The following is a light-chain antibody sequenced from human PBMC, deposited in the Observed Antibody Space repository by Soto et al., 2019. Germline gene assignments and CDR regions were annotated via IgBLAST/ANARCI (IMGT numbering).Light chain of an antibody. CDR3: MQALQTAWT. J-gene: IGKJ1*01. V-gene: IGKV2-28*01. Sequence: IVMSQGPLSLPVTPGEPAAISCRSSQSLLHSNGYNYLDWYLQKPGQSPQLLIYLGSNRASGVPDRFSGSGSGTDFTLKISRVEAEGVGVYYCMQALQTAWTFGQGTKVDIK. CDR2: LGS. CDR1: QSLLHSNGYNY.